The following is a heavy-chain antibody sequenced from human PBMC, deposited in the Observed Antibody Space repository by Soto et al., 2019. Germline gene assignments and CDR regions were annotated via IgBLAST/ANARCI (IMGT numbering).Heavy chain of an antibody. CDR3: ARSVSRDDILTGLG. J-gene: IGHJ4*02. CDR2: IIPIFGTA. V-gene: IGHV1-69*06. D-gene: IGHD3-9*01. Sequence: PGGSLRLSCKASGGTFSSYAISWVRQAPGQGLEWMGGIIPIFGTANYAQKFQGRVTITADKSTSTAYMELSSLRSEDTAVYYCARSVSRDDILTGLGWGQGTLVTVSS. CDR1: GGTFSSYA.